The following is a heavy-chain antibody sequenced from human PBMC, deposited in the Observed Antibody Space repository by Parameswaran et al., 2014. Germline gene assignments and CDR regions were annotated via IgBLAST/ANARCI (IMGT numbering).Heavy chain of an antibody. Sequence: RWIRQPPGKGLEWIGEINHSGSTNYNPSLKSRVTISVDTSKNQFSLKLSSVTAADTAVYYCASALKTGYYDSSGYTRFDYWGQGTLVTVSS. D-gene: IGHD3-22*01. V-gene: IGHV4-34*01. CDR3: ASALKTGYYDSSGYTRFDY. CDR2: INHSGST. J-gene: IGHJ4*02.